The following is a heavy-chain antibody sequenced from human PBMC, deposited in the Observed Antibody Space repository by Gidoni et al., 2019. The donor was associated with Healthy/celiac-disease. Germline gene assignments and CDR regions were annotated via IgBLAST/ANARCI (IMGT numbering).Heavy chain of an antibody. CDR1: GYTFPSYY. CDR3: ARDYGLEGDSRLDY. V-gene: IGHV1-46*01. CDR2: INPSGGST. D-gene: IGHD3-22*01. J-gene: IGHJ4*02. Sequence: QVQLVQSGAEVKKPAASVKVSCKASGYTFPSYYLHWVRQAPGQGLEGMGIINPSGGSTSYAQKFQGRVTMTRDTSTSTVYMELSSLRSEDTAVYYCARDYGLEGDSRLDYWGQGTLVTVSS.